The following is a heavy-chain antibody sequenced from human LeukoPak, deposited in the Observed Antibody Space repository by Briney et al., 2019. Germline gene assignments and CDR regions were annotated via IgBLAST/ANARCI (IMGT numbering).Heavy chain of an antibody. CDR2: IKQDGSEK. CDR3: ARCNYDILTGYYPSYYFDY. Sequence: PGGSLRLSCAASGFTFSSYWMSWVRQAPGKGLEWVANIKQDGSEKYYVDSVKGRFTISRDNAKNSLYLQMNSLRAKDTAVYYCARCNYDILTGYYPSYYFDYWGQGTLVTVSS. V-gene: IGHV3-7*03. D-gene: IGHD3-9*01. CDR1: GFTFSSYW. J-gene: IGHJ4*02.